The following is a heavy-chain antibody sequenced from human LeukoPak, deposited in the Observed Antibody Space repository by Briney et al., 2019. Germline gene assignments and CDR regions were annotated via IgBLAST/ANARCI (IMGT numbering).Heavy chain of an antibody. Sequence: PGGSLRLSCVASGFTFSRYWMTWVRQAPGKGLEWVANMKQDGSEKYYVDSVKGRFTISRDNAKNSLYLQMNSLRADDTAVYYCARGSQLWDDYWGQGTLVTVSS. V-gene: IGHV3-7*01. CDR3: ARGSQLWDDY. CDR1: GFTFSRYW. CDR2: MKQDGSEK. J-gene: IGHJ4*02. D-gene: IGHD5-18*01.